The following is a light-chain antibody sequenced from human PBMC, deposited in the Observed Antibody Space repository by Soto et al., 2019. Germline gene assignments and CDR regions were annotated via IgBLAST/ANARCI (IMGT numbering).Light chain of an antibody. Sequence: DIQMTQSPSSLSASVGDRVTITYRASQGISTYLVWYQQKPGTVPKLLIFAASTLQSGVPSRFSGSGSGTDFTLTISSLQPEDVATYYCQNYNGAPWTFGQGTKVEIK. CDR1: QGISTY. CDR3: QNYNGAPWT. J-gene: IGKJ1*01. V-gene: IGKV1-27*01. CDR2: AAS.